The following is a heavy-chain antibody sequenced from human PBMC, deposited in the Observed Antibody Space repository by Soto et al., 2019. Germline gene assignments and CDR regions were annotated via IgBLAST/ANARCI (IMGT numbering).Heavy chain of an antibody. CDR2: IWYDGSNK. J-gene: IGHJ1*01. CDR1: GFTFSSYG. V-gene: IGHV3-33*01. CDR3: ARSSPTVTNVYFQH. D-gene: IGHD4-17*01. Sequence: QVQLVESGGGVVQPGRSLRLSCAASGFTFSSYGMHWVRQAPGKGLEWVAVIWYDGSNKYYADSVKGRFTISRDNSKNTLYLQMKSLRAEDTAVYYCARSSPTVTNVYFQHWGQGTLVTVSS.